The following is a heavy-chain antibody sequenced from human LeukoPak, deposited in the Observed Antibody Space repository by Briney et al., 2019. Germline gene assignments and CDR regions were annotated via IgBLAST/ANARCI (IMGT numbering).Heavy chain of an antibody. J-gene: IGHJ5*02. D-gene: IGHD1-7*01. V-gene: IGHV4-59*01. CDR3: ARNYDEVNWFDP. CDR2: IFYSGST. Sequence: SETLSLTCTVSGGSISSYYWSWIRQPPGKRLEWIGYIFYSGSTNYNPSLKSRVTISVDTSKNQFSLKVSSVTAADTAVYYCARNYDEVNWFDPWGQGTLVTVSS. CDR1: GGSISSYY.